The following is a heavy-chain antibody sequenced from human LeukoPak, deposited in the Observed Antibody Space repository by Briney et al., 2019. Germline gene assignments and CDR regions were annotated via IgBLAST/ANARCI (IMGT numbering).Heavy chain of an antibody. V-gene: IGHV3-21*01. CDR1: GFTFSSYS. J-gene: IGHJ4*02. D-gene: IGHD3-3*01. CDR3: AVLDYDFWSGYYPDY. Sequence: GGSLRLSCAASGFTFSSYSMNWVRQAPGKGLEWVSSISGSSSYIYYADSVKGRFTISRDNAKNSLYLQMNSLRAEDTAVYYCAVLDYDFWSGYYPDYWGQGTLVTVSS. CDR2: ISGSSSYI.